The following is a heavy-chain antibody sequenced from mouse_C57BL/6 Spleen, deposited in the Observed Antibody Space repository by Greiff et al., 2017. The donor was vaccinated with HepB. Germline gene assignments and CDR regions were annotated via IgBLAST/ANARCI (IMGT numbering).Heavy chain of an antibody. Sequence: EVKLMESEGGLVQPGSSMKLSCTASGFTFSDYYMAWVRQAPEKGLEWVANINYDGSSTYYLDSLKSRFIISRDNAKNIQYLQMSSLKSEDTATYYCVRETTKVRYFDVWGTGTTVTVAS. CDR2: INYDGSST. CDR1: GFTFSDYY. D-gene: IGHD2-1*01. CDR3: VRETTKVRYFDV. V-gene: IGHV5-16*01. J-gene: IGHJ1*03.